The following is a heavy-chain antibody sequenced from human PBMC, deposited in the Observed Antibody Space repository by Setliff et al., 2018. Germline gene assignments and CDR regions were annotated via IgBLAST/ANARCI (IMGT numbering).Heavy chain of an antibody. Sequence: ASVKVSCKASGYTFSSYAMNWVRQAPRQGLEWMGWINTNTGNPTYAQGFTGRFVFSLDTSVSTTYLQISSLKAEDTAVYYCARGEYTSLPSGVYYHMDVWGKGTTVTVSS. CDR2: INTNTGNP. V-gene: IGHV7-4-1*02. D-gene: IGHD6-6*01. CDR1: GYTFSSYA. CDR3: ARGEYTSLPSGVYYHMDV. J-gene: IGHJ6*03.